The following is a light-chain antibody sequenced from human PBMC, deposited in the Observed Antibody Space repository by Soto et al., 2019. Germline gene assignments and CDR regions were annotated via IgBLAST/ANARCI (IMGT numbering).Light chain of an antibody. V-gene: IGKV3-15*01. CDR3: QLYSRSPRQIT. CDR1: QTINNN. Sequence: ETVMTQSPVTLSVSPGEGATLSCRASQTINNNLAWYQQKPGQAPRLLIYGASRRATGVPARFSGSGSGTEFTLTISRLEPEDFAVYYCQLYSRSPRQITFGQGTRLEIK. CDR2: GAS. J-gene: IGKJ5*01.